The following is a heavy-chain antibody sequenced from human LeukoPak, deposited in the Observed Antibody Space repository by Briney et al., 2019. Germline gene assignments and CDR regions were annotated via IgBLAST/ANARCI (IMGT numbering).Heavy chain of an antibody. V-gene: IGHV3-30*02. CDR1: GFNFRNYG. CDR3: ANGDCRGGRCSSGAY. Sequence: GGSLRLSCAASGFNFRNYGMHWVRQAPGKGLEWVAYTRDDGSKNWYGDSVKGRFTISRDNSKNTLYLQMNSLRGEDTAVYYCANGDCRGGRCSSGAYWGQGTLVTVSS. D-gene: IGHD2-15*01. J-gene: IGHJ4*02. CDR2: TRDDGSKN.